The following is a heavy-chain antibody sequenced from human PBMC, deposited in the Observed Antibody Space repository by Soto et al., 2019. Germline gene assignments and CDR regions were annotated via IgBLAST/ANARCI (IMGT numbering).Heavy chain of an antibody. D-gene: IGHD2-21*01. Sequence: QVQLVQSGAKVKKPGSSVKVSCKASGGTFNTHTINWVRQAPGQGLEWMGRVVPLLGIESHPQKFQDRLTVTAHQAMVTVFLEPSHPTSEDTAVYYGTRGLPVEPVAPLPRQDFDSWGQGTVLTVSS. J-gene: IGHJ4*02. CDR3: TRGLPVEPVAPLPRQDFDS. CDR2: VVPLLGIE. V-gene: IGHV1-69*02. CDR1: GGTFNTHT.